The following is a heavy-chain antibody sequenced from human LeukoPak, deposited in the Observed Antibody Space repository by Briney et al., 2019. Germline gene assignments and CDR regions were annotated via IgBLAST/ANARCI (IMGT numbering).Heavy chain of an antibody. CDR3: AKDLGVREVSYYLDY. CDR2: ISGSGGST. J-gene: IGHJ4*02. Sequence: QTGGSLRLSCAASGFTFSSYAMSWVRQAPGKGLEWVSAISGSGGSTYHADSVKGRFTISRDNSKNTLYLQMNSLRAEDTAVYYCAKDLGVREVSYYLDYWGQGTLVTVSS. CDR1: GFTFSSYA. V-gene: IGHV3-23*01. D-gene: IGHD3-10*01.